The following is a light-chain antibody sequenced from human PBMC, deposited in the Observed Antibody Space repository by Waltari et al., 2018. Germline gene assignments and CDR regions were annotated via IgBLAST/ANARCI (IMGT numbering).Light chain of an antibody. Sequence: QSALTQPASVSGSPGQSITISCTGTSSDVGPYTYVSWYQQYPGKAPNLMIYEVSHRPSGVSNRFSGSKSGNTASLTISGLQAEDEADYYCSSFTGSDTHVFGTGTKVTVL. CDR1: SSDVGPYTY. J-gene: IGLJ1*01. CDR3: SSFTGSDTHV. V-gene: IGLV2-14*01. CDR2: EVS.